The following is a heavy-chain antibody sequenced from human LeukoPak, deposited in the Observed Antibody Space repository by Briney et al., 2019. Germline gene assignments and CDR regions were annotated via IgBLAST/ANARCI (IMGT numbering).Heavy chain of an antibody. J-gene: IGHJ6*03. CDR1: GGSISSYY. CDR2: IYYSGST. Sequence: SETLSLTCTVSGGSISSYYWSWIRQPPGKGLEWIGYIYYSGSTNYNPSLKSQVTISVDTSKNQFSLKLSSVTAADTAVYYCARRRGGDYGMYYYYYMDVWGKGTTVTVSS. D-gene: IGHD4-17*01. V-gene: IGHV4-59*01. CDR3: ARRRGGDYGMYYYYYMDV.